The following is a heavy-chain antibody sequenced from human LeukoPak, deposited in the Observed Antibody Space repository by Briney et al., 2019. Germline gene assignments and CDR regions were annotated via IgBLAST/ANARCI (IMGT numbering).Heavy chain of an antibody. J-gene: IGHJ4*02. V-gene: IGHV1-69*01. Sequence: SVKVSCKASGGTLNKYSISWVRQAPGQGFEWMGGIIPSFGLANYAQKFKGRVTITADESTSTIYMELSSLRSEDTAVYYCARVREATLFDYWVQGALVIVSS. CDR1: GGTLNKYS. CDR2: IIPSFGLA. CDR3: ARVREATLFDY. D-gene: IGHD2-15*01.